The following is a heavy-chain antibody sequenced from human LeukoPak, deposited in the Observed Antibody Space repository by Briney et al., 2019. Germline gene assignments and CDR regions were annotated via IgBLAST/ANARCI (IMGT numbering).Heavy chain of an antibody. J-gene: IGHJ4*02. CDR1: GFTFSTHG. D-gene: IGHD5-12*01. CDR3: ARDIGNSGFNLHY. Sequence: GGSLRLSCVVSGFTFSTHGFHWVRQAPGKGLEWVSVIWHDGGRKEYADSVRGRFTISRDNSNLYLQMNSLRAEDTAIYYCARDIGNSGFNLHYWGQGTPVTVSS. CDR2: IWHDGGRK. V-gene: IGHV3-33*01.